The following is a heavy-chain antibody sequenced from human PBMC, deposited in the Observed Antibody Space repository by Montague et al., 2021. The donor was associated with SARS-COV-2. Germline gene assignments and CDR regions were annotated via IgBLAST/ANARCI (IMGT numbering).Heavy chain of an antibody. CDR2: LRGSDGAT. V-gene: IGHV3-23*01. CDR1: GLGFIGYS. CDR3: AKGAFSYGINIMDS. J-gene: IGHJ4*02. Sequence: SLRLSCAASGLGFIGYSMSWVRQTPGKGLELVSALRGSDGATFYADSVNGRFTISRDTSKNTLFLQMISLRADDSALYYCAKGAFSYGINIMDSWGQGTLVTVSS. D-gene: IGHD2-21*01.